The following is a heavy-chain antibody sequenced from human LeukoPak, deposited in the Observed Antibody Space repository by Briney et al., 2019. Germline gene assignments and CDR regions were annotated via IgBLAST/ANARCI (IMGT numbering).Heavy chain of an antibody. D-gene: IGHD3-22*01. CDR2: ISSSNSYI. J-gene: IGHJ3*02. V-gene: IGHV3-21*01. Sequence: PGGTLRLSCAASGFTFSSYSKNWVRQPPAKGLEWVSSISSSNSYIYYVDPVQSRFTISRDNARTSLYLQMSCLRAEDTAVYYCAREAMSSYFYDASDICGQGTMVTVSS. CDR3: AREAMSSYFYDASDI. CDR1: GFTFSSYS.